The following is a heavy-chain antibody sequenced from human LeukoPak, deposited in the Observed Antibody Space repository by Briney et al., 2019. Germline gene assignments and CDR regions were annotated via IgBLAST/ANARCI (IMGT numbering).Heavy chain of an antibody. Sequence: GGSLRLSCAASGFTFSSYWMHWVRQAPGKGLVWVSRVNSDGSSTSYADSVKGRFTISRDNAKNTLYLQMNSLRAEDTAVYYCARGEATYYDILTGYSFDYWGQGTLVTVSS. J-gene: IGHJ4*02. CDR2: VNSDGSST. CDR3: ARGEATYYDILTGYSFDY. V-gene: IGHV3-74*01. D-gene: IGHD3-9*01. CDR1: GFTFSSYW.